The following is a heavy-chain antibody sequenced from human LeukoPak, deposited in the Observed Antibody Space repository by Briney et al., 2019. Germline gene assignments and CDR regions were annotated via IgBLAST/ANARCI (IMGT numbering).Heavy chain of an antibody. V-gene: IGHV4-59*08. J-gene: IGHJ5*02. D-gene: IGHD6-13*01. CDR3: ARAVAAGPHWFDP. CDR2: IYYSGST. Sequence: SETQSLTCTVSGGSISSYYWSWIRQPPGKGLEWIGYIYYSGSTNYNPSLKSRVTISVDTSKNQFSLQLKSVTPEDTAVYYCARAVAAGPHWFDPWGQGTLVTVSS. CDR1: GGSISSYY.